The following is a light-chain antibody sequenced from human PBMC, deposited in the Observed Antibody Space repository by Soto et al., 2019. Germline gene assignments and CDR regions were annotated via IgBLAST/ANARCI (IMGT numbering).Light chain of an antibody. J-gene: IGKJ1*01. CDR2: GAS. Sequence: EIVMTQSPATLSASPGERATLSCRASQSVSSNLAWYQQKPGQAPRLLIYGASTRATGIPARFSGSGSGTEFTLTISSLPSEDFAVYDCQQYNNWPRTFGQGTKVEIK. CDR3: QQYNNWPRT. V-gene: IGKV3-15*01. CDR1: QSVSSN.